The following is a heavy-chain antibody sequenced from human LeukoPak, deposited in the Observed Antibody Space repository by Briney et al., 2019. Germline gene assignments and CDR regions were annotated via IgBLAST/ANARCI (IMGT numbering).Heavy chain of an antibody. D-gene: IGHD2-2*01. Sequence: PGGSLRLSCAASGFTFSSYSMNWVRQAPGKGLEWVSSISSSSSYIYYADSVKGRFTISRDNAKNSLYLQMNSLRAEDTAVYYCARDQYCCSTSCDAFDIWGQGTMVTVSS. V-gene: IGHV3-21*01. CDR1: GFTFSSYS. CDR3: ARDQYCCSTSCDAFDI. CDR2: ISSSSSYI. J-gene: IGHJ3*02.